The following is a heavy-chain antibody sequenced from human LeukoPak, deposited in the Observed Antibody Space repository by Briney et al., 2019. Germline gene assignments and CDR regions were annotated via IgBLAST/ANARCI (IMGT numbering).Heavy chain of an antibody. D-gene: IGHD2-2*01. CDR3: ARGPWDIVVVPAANDAFDI. J-gene: IGHJ3*02. V-gene: IGHV3-21*01. CDR2: ISSSSNYI. Sequence: PGGSLRLSCAASGFTFSSYSMNWVRQAPGKGLEWVSFISSSSNYIYYADSLKGRFTISRDNAKNSLYLQMNSLRAEDTAVYYCARGPWDIVVVPAANDAFDIWGQERIGSVSS. CDR1: GFTFSSYS.